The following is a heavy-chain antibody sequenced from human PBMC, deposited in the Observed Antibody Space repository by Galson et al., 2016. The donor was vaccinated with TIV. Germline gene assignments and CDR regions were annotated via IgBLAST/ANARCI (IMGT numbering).Heavy chain of an antibody. CDR2: ISVENGNT. D-gene: IGHD3-22*01. V-gene: IGHV1-18*01. J-gene: IGHJ5*02. Sequence: SVKVSCKAAGYTFSRHGISWVRQAPGQGLEWLGWISVENGNTNNAHKLQGRVTMTTDTATSTAYMELRSLRAEDTAVYFCARGAYDSSGYGGWFDPWGQGTLVIVSS. CDR3: ARGAYDSSGYGGWFDP. CDR1: GYTFSRHG.